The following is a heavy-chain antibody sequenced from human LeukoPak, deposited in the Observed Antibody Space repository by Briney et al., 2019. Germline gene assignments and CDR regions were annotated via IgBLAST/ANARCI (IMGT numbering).Heavy chain of an antibody. CDR1: GGSISSSY. CDR3: ARGSTPYLFDF. J-gene: IGHJ4*02. Sequence: SSETLSLTCTLSGGSISSSYWSWIRQPPGKGLEWIGYIYYSGSTTYNPSLKSRVTISIDTSKNQFSLRLSSVTAADTAVCFCARGSTPYLFDFWGQGTLVTVSS. V-gene: IGHV4-59*01. CDR2: IYYSGST.